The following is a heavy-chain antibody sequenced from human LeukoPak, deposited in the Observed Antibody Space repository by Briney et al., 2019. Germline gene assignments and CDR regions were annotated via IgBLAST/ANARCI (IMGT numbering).Heavy chain of an antibody. CDR3: ARGRNRGFDY. Sequence: SETLSLTCTVSGGSISGYYWSWIRQPPGKGLEWIGEINHSGSTNYNPSLKSRVTISVDTSKNQFSLKLSSVTAADTAVYYCARGRNRGFDYWGQGTLVTVSS. V-gene: IGHV4-34*01. J-gene: IGHJ4*02. CDR1: GGSISGYY. CDR2: INHSGST.